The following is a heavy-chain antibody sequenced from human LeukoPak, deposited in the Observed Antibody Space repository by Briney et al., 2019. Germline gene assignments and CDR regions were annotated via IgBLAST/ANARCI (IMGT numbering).Heavy chain of an antibody. Sequence: GASVKVSRKASGYTFTGYYMHWVRQAPGQGLEWMGWINPNSGGTNYAQKFQGRVTMTRDTSISTAYMELSRLRSDDTAVYYCAREGGQQQLARDFDYWGQGTLVTVSS. V-gene: IGHV1-2*02. CDR3: AREGGQQQLARDFDY. D-gene: IGHD6-13*01. J-gene: IGHJ4*02. CDR2: INPNSGGT. CDR1: GYTFTGYY.